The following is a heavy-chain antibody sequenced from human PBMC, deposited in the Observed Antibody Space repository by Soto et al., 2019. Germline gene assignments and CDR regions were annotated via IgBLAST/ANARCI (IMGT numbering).Heavy chain of an antibody. CDR1: GFTFSSYA. D-gene: IGHD1-26*01. Sequence: QPGGSLRLSCAASGFTFSSYAMSWVRQAPGKGLEWVSAISGSGGSTYYADSVKGRFTISRDNSKNTLYLQMNSLRAEDKAVYYCLGEWVGATSREDYYYGTDVWGQGTTVTVSS. CDR3: LGEWVGATSREDYYYGTDV. J-gene: IGHJ6*02. V-gene: IGHV3-23*01. CDR2: ISGSGGST.